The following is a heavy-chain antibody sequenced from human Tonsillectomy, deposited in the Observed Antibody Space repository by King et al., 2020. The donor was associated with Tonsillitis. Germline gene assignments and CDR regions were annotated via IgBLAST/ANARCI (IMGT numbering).Heavy chain of an antibody. D-gene: IGHD3-10*01. Sequence: GQLVQSGPEVKKPGASVKVSCKASGYPFPNYGISWVRQAPGQGLEWLGWISAYNGNTKYAQKLQGRVTMTTDTSTSTAYMEVRSLRSDDTAVYYCARDREMGFAEPKGCWFDPWGQGTLVTVSS. CDR3: ARDREMGFAEPKGCWFDP. V-gene: IGHV1-18*01. CDR1: GYPFPNYG. J-gene: IGHJ5*02. CDR2: ISAYNGNT.